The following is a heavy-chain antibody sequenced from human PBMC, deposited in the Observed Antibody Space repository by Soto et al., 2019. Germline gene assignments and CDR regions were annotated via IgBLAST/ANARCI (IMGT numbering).Heavy chain of an antibody. CDR3: ERGLYFFFLLFIDHRDLHSFPIRRSSDL. D-gene: IGHD3-10*01. V-gene: IGHV4-59*12. J-gene: IGHJ2*01. CDR2: SDDSGRT. Sequence: IEYSDDSGRTNYNTSLKSRVTISGDTSKNQFSLELSSVTAADTAVYYCERGLYFFFLLFIDHRDLHSFPIRRSSDL.